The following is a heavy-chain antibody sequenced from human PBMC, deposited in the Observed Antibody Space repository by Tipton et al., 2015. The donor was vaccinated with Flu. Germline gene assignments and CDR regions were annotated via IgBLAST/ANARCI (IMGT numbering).Heavy chain of an antibody. V-gene: IGHV4-4*07. J-gene: IGHJ4*02. D-gene: IGHD3-10*01. CDR1: VGSLISYY. CDR2: MNVRGST. CDR3: ARGSGSGTDVTFYS. Sequence: TLSLTCTVSVGSLISYYWSWIRQPAGKGLEWIGRMNVRGSTKYNPSLKSRVTMSVDTSKNQFSLKLSSVTAADTAVYYCARGSGSGTDVTFYSWGQGRPVTVSS.